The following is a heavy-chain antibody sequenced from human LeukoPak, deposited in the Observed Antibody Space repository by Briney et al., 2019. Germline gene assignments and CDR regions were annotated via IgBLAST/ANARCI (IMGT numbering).Heavy chain of an antibody. CDR2: ISSSGSTI. CDR3: AKLSIVGARRGFDY. Sequence: GGSLRLSCAASGFTFSDYYMSWIRRAPGKGLEWVSYISSSGSTIYYADSVKGRFTISRDNAKNSLYLQMNSLRAEDTAVYYCAKLSIVGARRGFDYWGQGTLVTVSS. V-gene: IGHV3-11*04. D-gene: IGHD1-26*01. J-gene: IGHJ4*02. CDR1: GFTFSDYY.